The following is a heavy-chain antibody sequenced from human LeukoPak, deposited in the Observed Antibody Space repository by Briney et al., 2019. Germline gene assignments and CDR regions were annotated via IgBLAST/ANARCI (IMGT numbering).Heavy chain of an antibody. Sequence: GGSLTLSCAASGFKFDDYEMSWVRQVPGKGLEYVSGISRSGRATGYGDSVKGRFTISRDNAKNSLFLQMTSLRAEDTALYHCARVPGSHYYYYMDVWGKGAVVTVSS. CDR3: ARVPGSHYYYYMDV. J-gene: IGHJ6*03. CDR1: GFKFDDYE. V-gene: IGHV3-20*01. CDR2: ISRSGRAT.